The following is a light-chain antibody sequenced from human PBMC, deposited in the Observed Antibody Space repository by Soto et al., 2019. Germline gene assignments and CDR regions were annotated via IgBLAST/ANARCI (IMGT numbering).Light chain of an antibody. J-gene: IGLJ1*01. CDR2: GNS. CDR1: SSNIGAGHD. Sequence: QSVLTQPPSVSGAPGQSVTISCTGSSSNIGAGHDVHWYQQFPGTAPKVLIYGNSNRPSGVPDRFSGSKSGTPASLAITGLQAEDEADYYCQSYDNSLSVSNVFGTGTKVTGL. V-gene: IGLV1-40*01. CDR3: QSYDNSLSVSNV.